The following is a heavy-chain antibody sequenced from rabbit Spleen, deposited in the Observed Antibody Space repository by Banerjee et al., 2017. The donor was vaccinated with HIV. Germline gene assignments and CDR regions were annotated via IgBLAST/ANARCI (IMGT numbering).Heavy chain of an antibody. CDR3: ARDLDGVIGWNFGW. D-gene: IGHD1-1*01. CDR2: AYAGSSST. J-gene: IGHJ4*01. V-gene: IGHV1S40*01. Sequence: QSLEESGGGLVKPGASLTLTCKASGFSFNSGYDMCWVRQAPGKGLEWVACAYAGSSSTYSATWAKGRFTFSKTSSTTVTLQMTSLTAADTATYFCARDLDGVIGWNFGWWGPGTLVTVS. CDR1: GFSFNSGYD.